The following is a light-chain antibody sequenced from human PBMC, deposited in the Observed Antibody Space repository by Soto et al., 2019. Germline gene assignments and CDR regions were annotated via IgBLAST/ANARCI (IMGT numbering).Light chain of an antibody. CDR2: GAS. CDR1: QSVSSF. Sequence: EVVLTQSPDTLSLSPGERATLSCRASQSVSSFLAWYQQKPGQAPRLLISGASTRAAGISDRFRGSGSGTEFTLTISSLRSEDSAIYYCQQYFEWPPMTFGQGTKVDIK. J-gene: IGKJ1*01. CDR3: QQYFEWPPMT. V-gene: IGKV3-15*01.